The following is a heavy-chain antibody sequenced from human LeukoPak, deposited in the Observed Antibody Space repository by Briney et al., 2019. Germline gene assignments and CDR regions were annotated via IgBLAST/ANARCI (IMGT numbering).Heavy chain of an antibody. CDR2: IYHSGST. D-gene: IGHD1-1*01. Sequence: SETLSLTCAVSGGSISSSNWWSWVRQPPGKGLEWIGEIYHSGSTNYNPSLKSRVTISVDKSKNQFSLKLSSVTAADTAVYYCAKAMGWNDVGWYYYYMDVWGKGTTVTVSS. V-gene: IGHV4-4*02. J-gene: IGHJ6*03. CDR3: AKAMGWNDVGWYYYYMDV. CDR1: GGSISSSNW.